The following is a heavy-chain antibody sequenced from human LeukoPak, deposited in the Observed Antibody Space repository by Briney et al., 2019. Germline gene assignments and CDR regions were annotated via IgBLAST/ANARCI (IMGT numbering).Heavy chain of an antibody. V-gene: IGHV1-8*03. J-gene: IGHJ4*02. CDR1: GDTFTNYE. CDR2: MNPNSGNT. CDR3: AREGTGGGSLDFDS. Sequence: ASVKVSCKASGDTFTNYEINWVRQATGQGLEWMGWMNPNSGNTGYAQKFQGRVTITRNTSISTAYMELSSLRSEDTAVYYCAREGTGGGSLDFDSWGQGTLVTVSS. D-gene: IGHD1-26*01.